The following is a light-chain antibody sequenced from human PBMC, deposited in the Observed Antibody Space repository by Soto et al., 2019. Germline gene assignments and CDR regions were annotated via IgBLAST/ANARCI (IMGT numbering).Light chain of an antibody. V-gene: IGLV2-8*01. CDR3: SSYAGTNNLV. J-gene: IGLJ3*02. Sequence: QSALTQPASLSGSPGQSITISCTGTSSDIGAYDYVSWFQQHPGKAPKLMISEVNNRPSGVPDRFSGSKSGNTASLTVSGLQADDEADYYCSSYAGTNNLVFGGGTKVTVL. CDR1: SSDIGAYDY. CDR2: EVN.